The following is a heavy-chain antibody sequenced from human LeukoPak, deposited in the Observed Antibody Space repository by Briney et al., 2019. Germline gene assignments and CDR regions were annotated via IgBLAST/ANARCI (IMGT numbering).Heavy chain of an antibody. CDR3: ARLEGSSGSDAFDI. J-gene: IGHJ3*02. CDR2: IYYSGST. Sequence: SETLSLTCTVSGGSISSSSYYWGWIRPPPGKGLEWIGSIYYSGSTYYNPSLKSRVTISVDTSKNQFSLKLSSVTAADTAVYYCARLEGSSGSDAFDIWGQGTMVTVSS. CDR1: GGSISSSSYY. V-gene: IGHV4-39*01. D-gene: IGHD3-22*01.